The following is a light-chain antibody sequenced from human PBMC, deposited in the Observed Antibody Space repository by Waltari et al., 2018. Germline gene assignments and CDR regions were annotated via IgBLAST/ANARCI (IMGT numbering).Light chain of an antibody. CDR1: KLGDKY. CDR3: QAWDNSVVV. J-gene: IGLJ2*01. V-gene: IGLV3-1*01. CDR2: QDT. Sequence: SYELTQPPSVSVSPGQTARITCSGHKLGDKYASWYQQKPGQSPVLVTYQDTMRPSGIPERFSGSHSENIATLTISGTQALDEADYYCQAWDNSVVVFGGGTKLTVL.